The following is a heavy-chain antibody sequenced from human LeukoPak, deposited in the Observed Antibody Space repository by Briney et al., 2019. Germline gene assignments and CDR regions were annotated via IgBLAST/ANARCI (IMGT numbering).Heavy chain of an antibody. CDR1: GDSISSSNCY. CDR2: IYFSGGT. Sequence: PSETLSLTCTVSGDSISSSNCYWGWIRQPPGKGLEWIGSIYFSGGTYYNASLKSRVTISVDTSKNQISLKLSSVTAADTAVYYCARDRDEGFDLWGRGTLVTVSS. V-gene: IGHV4-39*07. J-gene: IGHJ2*01. CDR3: ARDRDEGFDL. D-gene: IGHD3-10*01.